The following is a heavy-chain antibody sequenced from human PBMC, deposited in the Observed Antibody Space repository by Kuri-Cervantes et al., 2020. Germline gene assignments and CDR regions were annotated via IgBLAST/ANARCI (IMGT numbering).Heavy chain of an antibody. CDR1: GFTFSNAW. D-gene: IGHD3-22*01. J-gene: IGHJ4*02. V-gene: IGHV3-73*01. CDR2: IRSKANNYAT. Sequence: GESLKISCAASGFTFSNAWMSWVRQAPGKGLEWVGRIRSKANNYATAYAASVKGRFTISRDDSKNTAYLQMNSLKTEDTAVYYCTRTFYYDGSGYYPFDYWGQGTLVTVSS. CDR3: TRTFYYDGSGYYPFDY.